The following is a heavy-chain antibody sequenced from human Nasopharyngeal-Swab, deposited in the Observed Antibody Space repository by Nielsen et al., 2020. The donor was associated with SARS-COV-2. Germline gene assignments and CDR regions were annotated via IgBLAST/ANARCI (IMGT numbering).Heavy chain of an antibody. D-gene: IGHD2/OR15-2a*01. CDR2: ISYDGHIK. CDR1: GFTFSTSA. Sequence: GESLKISCAASGFTFSTSAMHWVRQAPGKGLEWVALISYDGHIKYFADSVKGRLTISRENYKNTLYLQMNSLRADDTAVYYCVRDRGYYTFTDWGQGTLVTVSS. CDR3: VRDRGYYTFTD. J-gene: IGHJ4*02. V-gene: IGHV3-30*04.